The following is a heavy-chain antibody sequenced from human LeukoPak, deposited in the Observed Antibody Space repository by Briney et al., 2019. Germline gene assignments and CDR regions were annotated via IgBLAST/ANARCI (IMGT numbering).Heavy chain of an antibody. CDR2: IFYSGST. Sequence: SETLSLTCAVYGTSFSGYFWTWIRQPPGKGLEWIGNIFYSGSTYYSPSLRSRVTISLGTSRNQFSLKLNSVTAADTAVYYCAKSNGYGLVDIWGQGTMVTVSS. CDR1: GTSFSGYF. D-gene: IGHD3-10*01. V-gene: IGHV4-34*12. CDR3: AKSNGYGLVDI. J-gene: IGHJ3*02.